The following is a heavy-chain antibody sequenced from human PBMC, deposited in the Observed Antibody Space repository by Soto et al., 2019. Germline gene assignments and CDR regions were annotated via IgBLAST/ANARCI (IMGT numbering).Heavy chain of an antibody. CDR2: IYYSGST. CDR3: ARDYYYDTRGYPGAYYYGLDV. CDR1: GGSISNYY. J-gene: IGHJ6*02. D-gene: IGHD3-22*01. V-gene: IGHV4-59*01. Sequence: SETLSLTCTVSGGSISNYYWSWIRQPPGKGLEWIGHIYYSGSTKYNPSLKSRVTISVDTSKSQVSLKLSSVTAADTAVYYCARDYYYDTRGYPGAYYYGLDVWGPGTTVTVSS.